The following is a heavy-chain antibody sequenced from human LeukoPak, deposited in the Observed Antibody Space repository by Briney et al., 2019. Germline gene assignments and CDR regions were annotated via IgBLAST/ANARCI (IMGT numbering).Heavy chain of an antibody. CDR2: INPNSGGT. J-gene: IGHJ5*02. CDR1: GYTFTGYY. Sequence: ASVKVPCKASGYTFTGYYMHWVRQAPGQGLEWMGRINPNSGGTNYAQKFQGRVTMTRDTSISTAYMELSRLRSDDTAVYYCARDIPGVPTPVNWFDPWGQGTLVTVSS. CDR3: ARDIPGVPTPVNWFDP. V-gene: IGHV1-2*06. D-gene: IGHD2-2*02.